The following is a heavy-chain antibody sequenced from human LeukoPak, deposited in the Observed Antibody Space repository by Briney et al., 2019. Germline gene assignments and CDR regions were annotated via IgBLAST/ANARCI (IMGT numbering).Heavy chain of an antibody. CDR1: GGSISSYY. J-gene: IGHJ4*02. CDR2: IYYSGST. V-gene: IGHV4-59*01. D-gene: IGHD3-10*01. CDR3: ARSFGNYFDY. Sequence: PSETLSPTCTVSGGSISSYYWSWVRQPPGKGLEWIGYIYYSGSTNYNPSLKSRVTISVDTSKNQFSLKLSSVTAADTAVYYCARSFGNYFDYWGQGTLVTVSS.